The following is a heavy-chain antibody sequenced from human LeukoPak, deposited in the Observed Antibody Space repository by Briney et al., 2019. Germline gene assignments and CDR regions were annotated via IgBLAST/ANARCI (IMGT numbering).Heavy chain of an antibody. CDR1: GGSTTGYF. CDR3: ARLMTTVVTQDYFDY. V-gene: IGHV4-59*01. CDR2: VYYKGDT. Sequence: SETLSLTCSVSGGSTTGYFWTWIRQPPGKGPEWIGYVYYKGDTSYSPSLDSRVSISVDTSKNQFSLKLSSVTAADTAVYYCARLMTTVVTQDYFDYWGQGTLVTVSS. D-gene: IGHD4-23*01. J-gene: IGHJ4*02.